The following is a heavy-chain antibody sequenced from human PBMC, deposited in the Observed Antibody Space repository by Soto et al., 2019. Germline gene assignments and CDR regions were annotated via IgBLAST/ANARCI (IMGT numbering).Heavy chain of an antibody. CDR2: ISGSGGST. CDR1: GFTFSSYA. D-gene: IGHD4-17*01. V-gene: IGHV3-23*01. Sequence: GGSLRLSCAASGFTFSSYAMSWVRQAPGKGLEWASAISGSGGSTYYADSVKGRFTISRDNSKNTLYLQMNSLRAEDTAVYYCAKEPEYGDYPYYYYYCMDVWGQGTTVTVSS. J-gene: IGHJ6*02. CDR3: AKEPEYGDYPYYYYYCMDV.